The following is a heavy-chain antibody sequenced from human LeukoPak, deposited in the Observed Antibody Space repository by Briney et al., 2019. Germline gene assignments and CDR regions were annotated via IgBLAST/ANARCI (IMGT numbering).Heavy chain of an antibody. CDR1: GFGFSNYW. CDR3: ARVSRGGFDY. V-gene: IGHV3-7*04. CDR2: IKQDGSEK. Sequence: GGSLRLSCAASGFGFSNYWMTWVRQAPGKGLEWVANIKQDGSEKYYVDSVKGRFTISRDNAKNSLYLQMNSLRAEDTAVYYCARVSRGGFDYWGQGTLVTVSS. J-gene: IGHJ4*02. D-gene: IGHD3-16*01.